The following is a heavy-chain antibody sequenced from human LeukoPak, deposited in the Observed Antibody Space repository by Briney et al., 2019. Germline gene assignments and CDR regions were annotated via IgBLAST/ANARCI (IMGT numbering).Heavy chain of an antibody. CDR2: ISGSGGST. Sequence: GGSLRLSCSASGFTFSSYAMSWVRQAPGKGLEWVSAISGSGGSTYYADSVKGRFTISRDNSKNTLYLQMNSLRAEDTAVYYCAKNSGGGEAVLDYWGQGTLVTVSS. D-gene: IGHD2-21*01. V-gene: IGHV3-23*01. J-gene: IGHJ4*02. CDR1: GFTFSSYA. CDR3: AKNSGGGEAVLDY.